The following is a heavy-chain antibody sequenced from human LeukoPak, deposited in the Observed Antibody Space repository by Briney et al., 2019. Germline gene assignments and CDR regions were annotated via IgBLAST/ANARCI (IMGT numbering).Heavy chain of an antibody. V-gene: IGHV1-18*01. CDR2: ISAYKGNT. CDR1: GYPFASYG. J-gene: IGHJ2*01. Sequence: GASVKVSCKASGYPFASYGISWLRQAPGQGLEWMGWISAYKGNTNYAQKFQGRVTMTTDTSTSTAYMELRSLRSDDTAVYYCARDHGGKVDRYFDLWGRGTLVTVSS. CDR3: ARDHGGKVDRYFDL. D-gene: IGHD4-23*01.